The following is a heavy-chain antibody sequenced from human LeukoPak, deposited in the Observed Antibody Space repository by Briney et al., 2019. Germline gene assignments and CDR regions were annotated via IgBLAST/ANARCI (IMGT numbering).Heavy chain of an antibody. CDR1: GGSFSGYY. V-gene: IGHV4-34*01. D-gene: IGHD2-2*01. CDR2: INHSGST. J-gene: IGHJ4*02. CDR3: ARGSRELGIDY. Sequence: PSETLSLTCAVYGGSFSGYYWSWIRQPPGKGLEWIGEINHSGSTNYNPSLKSRVTISVDTSKKQFSLKLSSVTAADTAVYYCARGSRELGIDYWGQGTLVTVSS.